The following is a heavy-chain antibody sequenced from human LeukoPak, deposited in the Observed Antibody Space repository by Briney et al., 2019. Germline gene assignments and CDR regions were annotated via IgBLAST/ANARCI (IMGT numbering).Heavy chain of an antibody. CDR3: AKDRSSSSYYGMDV. J-gene: IGHJ6*02. D-gene: IGHD6-6*01. CDR1: GFTFSSYA. CDR2: ISGGGGNT. Sequence: GGSLRLPCAASGFTFSSYAMSWVRQAPGKGLEWVSSISGGGGNTYSADSVKGRFTISRDNSKNTLYLQLNNLRAEDTAVYYCAKDRSSSSYYGMDVWGQGTTVTVSS. V-gene: IGHV3-23*01.